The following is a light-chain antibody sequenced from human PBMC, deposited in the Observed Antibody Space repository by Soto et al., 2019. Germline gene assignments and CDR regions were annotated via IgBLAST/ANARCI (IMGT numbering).Light chain of an antibody. J-gene: IGKJ3*01. CDR2: GAS. V-gene: IGKV3-15*01. Sequence: DILMTQSPATLSVSPGERATLSCRANQSVSNNFTWYQQKPGQAPRLLIYGASTSPTGLPARFSGSGSGTEFDLTITILQSEDFAFSYCQQYNNYPPSTFGPGTKVEI. CDR3: QQYNNYPPST. CDR1: QSVSNN.